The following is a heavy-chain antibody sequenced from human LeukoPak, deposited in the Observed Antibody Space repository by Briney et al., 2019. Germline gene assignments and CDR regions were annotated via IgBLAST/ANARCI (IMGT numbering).Heavy chain of an antibody. CDR1: GGSFSGYY. CDR2: INHSGST. CDR3: AVTLAAAGTFTDNWFDP. D-gene: IGHD6-13*01. Sequence: SETLSLTCAVYGGSFSGYYWSWIRQPPGKGLEWIGEINHSGSTNYNPSLKSRVTISVDTSKNQFSLKLSSVTAADTAVYYCAVTLAAAGTFTDNWFDPWGQGTLVTVSS. V-gene: IGHV4-34*01. J-gene: IGHJ5*02.